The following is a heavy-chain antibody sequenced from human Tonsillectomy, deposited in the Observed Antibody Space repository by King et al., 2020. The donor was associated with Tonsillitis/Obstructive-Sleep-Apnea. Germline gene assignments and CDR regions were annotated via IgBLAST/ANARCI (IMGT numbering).Heavy chain of an antibody. J-gene: IGHJ2*01. D-gene: IGHD3-3*01. CDR2: IFSNYVK. V-gene: IGHV2-26*01. CDR1: GFSLSNSRKG. CDR3: ARARRTYYDFWSGYYPYWYFDL. Sequence: TLKESGPVLVKPTETLTLTCTVSGFSLSNSRKGVCWIRQPPGKALEWLAHIFSNYVKSYSTSLNGRRPISKDTSKSQGVLTMTNMDPVETATYYCARARRTYYDFWSGYYPYWYFDLWGRGTLVTVSS.